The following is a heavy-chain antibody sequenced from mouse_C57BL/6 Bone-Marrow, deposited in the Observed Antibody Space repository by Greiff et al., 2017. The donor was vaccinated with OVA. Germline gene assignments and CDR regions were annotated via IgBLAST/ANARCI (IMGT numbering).Heavy chain of an antibody. CDR1: GFSLTSYG. D-gene: IGHD1-1*01. Sequence: QVQLKESGPGLVAPSQSLSITCTVSGFSLTSYGVDWVRQPPGKGLEWLGVIWGGGSTNYNSALMSRLSISKDNSRSQVFLKMNSLQTDDTAMYYCAKHSLIYDCGSSYEKYFDDWGTGTTVTVSS. CDR2: IWGGGST. J-gene: IGHJ1*03. V-gene: IGHV2-9*01. CDR3: AKHSLIYDCGSSYEKYFDD.